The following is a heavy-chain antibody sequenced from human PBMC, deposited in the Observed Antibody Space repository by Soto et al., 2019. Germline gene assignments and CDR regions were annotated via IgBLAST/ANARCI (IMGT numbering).Heavy chain of an antibody. D-gene: IGHD4-17*01. CDR1: GGSVSSGPYH. Sequence: QVQLQESGPGLVKTSETLSLTCTVSGGSVSSGPYHWDWVRQPAGEGLERTGHISYSGTANYNPCLRGSGIMATDTSMNQLTLRLTSVTAADLAVYYCMRSHGAYWGQGALVTVSP. J-gene: IGHJ4*02. V-gene: IGHV4-61*01. CDR2: ISYSGTA. CDR3: MRSHGAY.